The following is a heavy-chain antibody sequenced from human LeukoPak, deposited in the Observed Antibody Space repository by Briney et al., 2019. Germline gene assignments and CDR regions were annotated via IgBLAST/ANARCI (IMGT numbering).Heavy chain of an antibody. J-gene: IGHJ4*02. V-gene: IGHV1-69*04. CDR2: IIPILGIA. CDR1: GGTFSSYA. D-gene: IGHD6-13*01. CDR3: ARAGIAAAGPPFDY. Sequence: ASVKVSCKASGGTFSSYAISWVRQAPGQGLEWMGRIIPILGIANYAQKFQGRVTITADKSTSTAYMELSSLRSEDTAVYYCARAGIAAAGPPFDYWGQGTLVTVSS.